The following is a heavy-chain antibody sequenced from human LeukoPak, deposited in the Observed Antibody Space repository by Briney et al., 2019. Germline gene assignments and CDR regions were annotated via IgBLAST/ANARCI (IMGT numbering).Heavy chain of an antibody. CDR3: AKPSYYYDSSGRRKRDYYYYYMDV. J-gene: IGHJ6*03. Sequence: GGSLGLSCVASGFTFSKYWMTWVRQAPGKGLEWVSAISGSGGSTYYADSVKGRFTISRDNSKNTLYLQMNSLRAEDTAVYYCAKPSYYYDSSGRRKRDYYYYYMDVWGKGTTVTVSS. CDR1: GFTFSKYW. D-gene: IGHD3-22*01. V-gene: IGHV3-23*01. CDR2: ISGSGGST.